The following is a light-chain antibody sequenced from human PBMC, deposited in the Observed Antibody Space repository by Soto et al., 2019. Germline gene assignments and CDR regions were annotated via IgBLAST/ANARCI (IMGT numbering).Light chain of an antibody. V-gene: IGKV3-20*01. J-gene: IGKJ1*01. CDR1: QSVGSSY. Sequence: EIVLTQSPGTLSLSPGERATLSCRASQSVGSSYLAWYQQKPGQAPRLLMYATSRRATGIPDRFSGSGSGTVFTLTISRLEPEDFAVYYCHQFDSSLTFGQGTRVEIK. CDR2: ATS. CDR3: HQFDSSLT.